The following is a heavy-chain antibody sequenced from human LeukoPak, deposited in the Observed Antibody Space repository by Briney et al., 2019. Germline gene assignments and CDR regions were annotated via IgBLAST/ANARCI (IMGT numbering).Heavy chain of an antibody. CDR1: GVSISSYY. D-gene: IGHD1-26*01. CDR2: IYYSGST. V-gene: IGHV4-59*08. CDR3: ARGESTRELLGGSDY. J-gene: IGHJ4*02. Sequence: PSETLSLTCTVSGVSISSYYWSWIRQPPGKGLEWIGYIYYSGSTNYNPSLKSRVTISVDTSKNQFSLKLSSVTAADTAVYYCARGESTRELLGGSDYWGQGTLVTVSS.